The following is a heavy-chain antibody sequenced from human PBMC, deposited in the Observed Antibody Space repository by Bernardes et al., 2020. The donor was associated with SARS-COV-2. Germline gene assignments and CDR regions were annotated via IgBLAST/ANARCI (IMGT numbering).Heavy chain of an antibody. CDR1: GFTFSNYA. Sequence: RGSLRLSCAASGFTFSNYAMHWVRQAPGTGLEWVAVISYDGGNKYYADSVKGRFTISRDNSKNSLYLQMNSLKVEDTAVYYCAKPNEKRVAGAGHLTSFEYWGQGTLVTVSS. CDR2: ISYDGGNK. CDR3: AKPNEKRVAGAGHLTSFEY. V-gene: IGHV3-30*18. J-gene: IGHJ4*02. D-gene: IGHD6-13*01.